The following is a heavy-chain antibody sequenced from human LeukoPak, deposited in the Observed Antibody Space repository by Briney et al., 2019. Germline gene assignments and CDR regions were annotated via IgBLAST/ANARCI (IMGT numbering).Heavy chain of an antibody. D-gene: IGHD6-13*01. J-gene: IGHJ6*02. CDR2: ISSSSSTI. CDR1: GFTFSSYS. CDR3: ARDSYSSSWRYYYYYGMDV. V-gene: IGHV3-48*01. Sequence: GGSLRLSCAASGFTFSSYSMNWVRQAPGKGLEWVSYISSSSSTIYYADSVKGRFTISRDNVKNSLYLQMNSLRAEDTAVYYCARDSYSSSWRYYYYYGMDVWGQGTTVTVSS.